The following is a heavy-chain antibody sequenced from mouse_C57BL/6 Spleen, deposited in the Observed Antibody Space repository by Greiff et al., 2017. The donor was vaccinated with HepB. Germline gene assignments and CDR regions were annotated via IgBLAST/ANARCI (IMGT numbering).Heavy chain of an antibody. J-gene: IGHJ4*01. CDR3: ARNYGNYYAMDY. CDR1: GYTFTSYW. D-gene: IGHD2-1*01. CDR2: IDPSDSYT. Sequence: QVQLQQPGAELVMPGASVKLSCKASGYTFTSYWMHWVKQRPGQGLEWIGEIDPSDSYTNYNQTFKGKSTLTVDKASSTAYMQLSSLTSEDSAVYYCARNYGNYYAMDYWGQGTSVTVSS. V-gene: IGHV1-69*01.